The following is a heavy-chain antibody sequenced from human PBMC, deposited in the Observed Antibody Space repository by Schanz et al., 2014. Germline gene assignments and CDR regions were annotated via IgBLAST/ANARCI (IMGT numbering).Heavy chain of an antibody. CDR2: MNESHSTI. J-gene: IGHJ4*02. V-gene: IGHV3-23*04. D-gene: IGHD5-12*01. Sequence: EVQLVESGGGLVQPGGSLRLSCAVSGFSFSSYAMGWVRQARGKGLEWVSAMNESHSTIYYADSVRGRFTISRDNAENTLFLQMNSLRAEDTAVYYCARKVVATIGGYYDNWGQGTLVIVSS. CDR1: GFSFSSYA. CDR3: ARKVVATIGGYYDN.